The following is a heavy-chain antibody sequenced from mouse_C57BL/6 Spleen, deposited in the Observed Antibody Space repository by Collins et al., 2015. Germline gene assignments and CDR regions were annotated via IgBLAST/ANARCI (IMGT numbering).Heavy chain of an antibody. Sequence: EVQLQQSGPELVKPGASVKISCKASGYSFTGYYMNWVKQSPEKSLEWIGEINPSTGGTTYNQKFKAKATLTVDKSSSTAYMQLKSLTSEGSAVYYCARGPLDYWDQGTTLTVSS. CDR3: ARGPLDY. V-gene: IGHV1-42*01. CDR1: GYSFTGYY. CDR2: INPSTGGT. J-gene: IGHJ2*01.